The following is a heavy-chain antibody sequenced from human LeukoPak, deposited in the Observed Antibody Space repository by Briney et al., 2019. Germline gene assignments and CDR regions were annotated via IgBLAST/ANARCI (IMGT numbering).Heavy chain of an antibody. CDR2: VSAYNGNT. CDR3: ARDWDELLPMVRTGPDY. V-gene: IGHV1-18*01. D-gene: IGHD3-10*01. J-gene: IGHJ4*02. CDR1: GYTFTSYG. Sequence: ASVKVSCKASGYTFTSYGISWVRQAPGQGLEWMGWVSAYNGNTNYAQKLQGRVTMTTDTSTSTAYMELRGLRSDDTAVYYCARDWDELLPMVRTGPDYWGQGTLVTVSS.